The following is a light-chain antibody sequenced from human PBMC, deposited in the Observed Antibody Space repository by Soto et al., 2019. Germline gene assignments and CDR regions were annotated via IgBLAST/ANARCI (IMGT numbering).Light chain of an antibody. Sequence: DIQMTQSPSTLSASVGDRVTITCRASQSISSWLAWYQQKPEKAPKLLIYDASSLESGVPSRFSGSGSGTEFTLTISSLQPDDFATYYCQQYNSYWYTFGQGTKLEIK. CDR2: DAS. CDR1: QSISSW. V-gene: IGKV1-5*01. CDR3: QQYNSYWYT. J-gene: IGKJ2*01.